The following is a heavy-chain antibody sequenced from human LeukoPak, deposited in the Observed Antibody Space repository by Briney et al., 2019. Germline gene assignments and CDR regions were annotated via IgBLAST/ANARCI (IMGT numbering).Heavy chain of an antibody. CDR3: ARRVSSLDAFDI. CDR1: GGSISSSNYY. D-gene: IGHD2-15*01. J-gene: IGHJ3*02. Sequence: SETLSLTCTVSGGSISSSNYYWGWIRQPPGKGLEWIGNVYYGGNTYNNPSLKSRVTMSVDTSKNQSSLKLNSVTAADTAIYYCARRVSSLDAFDIWGQGTMVTVSS. CDR2: VYYGGNT. V-gene: IGHV4-39*01.